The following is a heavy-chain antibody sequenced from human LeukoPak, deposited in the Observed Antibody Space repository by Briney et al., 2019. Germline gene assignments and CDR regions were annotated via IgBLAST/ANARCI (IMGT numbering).Heavy chain of an antibody. CDR3: VRYCSSTTCYTRAVDY. D-gene: IGHD2-2*02. Sequence: SETLSLTCTVSGYSITSGYNWAWIRQPPGKVLEWIGSIYHSGSAYYNPSLKSRVTISVDTSKNQFSLKLSSVTAADTAVYHCVRYCSSTTCYTRAVDYWGQGTLVTASS. CDR2: IYHSGSA. V-gene: IGHV4-38-2*02. J-gene: IGHJ4*02. CDR1: GYSITSGYN.